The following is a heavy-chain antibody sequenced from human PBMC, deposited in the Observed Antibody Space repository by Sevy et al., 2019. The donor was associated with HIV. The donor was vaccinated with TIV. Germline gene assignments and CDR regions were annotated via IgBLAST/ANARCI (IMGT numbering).Heavy chain of an antibody. CDR3: AKNMAAAGVGGFDY. D-gene: IGHD6-13*01. CDR1: GFTFSSYE. V-gene: IGHV3-30*02. CDR2: IQYDGNNK. J-gene: IGHJ4*02. Sequence: GGSLRLSCTASGFTFSSYEMNWVRQAPGKGLEWVTFIQYDGNNKYYADSVKGRFTISRDNSKNMFFLQMNDLRAEDTALYYCAKNMAAAGVGGFDYWGQGALVTVSS.